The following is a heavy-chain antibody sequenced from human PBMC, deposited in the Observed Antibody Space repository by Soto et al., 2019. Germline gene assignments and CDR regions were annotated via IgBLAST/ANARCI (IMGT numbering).Heavy chain of an antibody. J-gene: IGHJ3*02. D-gene: IGHD4-17*01. Sequence: GGSLRLSCAASGFTFSDYYMSWIRQAPGKGLEWVSYISSSGSTIYYADSVKGRFTISRDNAKNSLYLQMNSLRAEDTAVYYCARFTAYDYGDYDDAFDIWGQGTMVTVSS. CDR1: GFTFSDYY. CDR2: ISSSGSTI. CDR3: ARFTAYDYGDYDDAFDI. V-gene: IGHV3-11*01.